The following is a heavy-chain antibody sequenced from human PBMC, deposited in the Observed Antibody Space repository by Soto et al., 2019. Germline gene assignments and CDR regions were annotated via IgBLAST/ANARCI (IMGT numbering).Heavy chain of an antibody. CDR2: INPNSGGT. Sequence: ASVKVSCKASGYTFTVYYMHWVRQAPGQGLEWMGWINPNSGGTKFAQKLQGRVTMTTDTSTSTAYMELRSLRSDDTAVYYCARDPDSTSHYYYYYGMDVWGQGTTVTVSS. J-gene: IGHJ6*02. V-gene: IGHV1-2*02. CDR3: ARDPDSTSHYYYYYGMDV. CDR1: GYTFTVYY. D-gene: IGHD6-6*01.